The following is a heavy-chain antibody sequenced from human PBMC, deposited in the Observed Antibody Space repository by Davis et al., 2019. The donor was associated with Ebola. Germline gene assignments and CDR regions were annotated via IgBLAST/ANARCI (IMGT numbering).Heavy chain of an antibody. J-gene: IGHJ4*02. CDR2: ISSSGSTI. CDR1: GFTFSSYE. D-gene: IGHD6-19*01. CDR3: ARGEWLGDFDY. V-gene: IGHV3-48*03. Sequence: PGGSLRLSCAASGFTFSSYEMNWVRQAPGKGLEWVSYISSSGSTIYYADSVKGRFTISRDNAKNSLYLQMNSLRAEDTAVYYCARGEWLGDFDYWGQGTLVTVSS.